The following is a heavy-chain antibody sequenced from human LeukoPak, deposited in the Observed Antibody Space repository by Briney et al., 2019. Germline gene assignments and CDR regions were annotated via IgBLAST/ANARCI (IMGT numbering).Heavy chain of an antibody. CDR3: AKDKTYYYGSGTLIGDY. V-gene: IGHV3-48*03. J-gene: IGHJ4*02. CDR2: ISSSSSTI. Sequence: GGSLRLSCAASGFTFSSYEMNWVRQAPGKGLEWVSYISSSSSTIYYADSVKGRFTISRDNAKNSLYLQMNSLRAEDTAVYYCAKDKTYYYGSGTLIGDYWGQGTLVTVSS. D-gene: IGHD3-10*01. CDR1: GFTFSSYE.